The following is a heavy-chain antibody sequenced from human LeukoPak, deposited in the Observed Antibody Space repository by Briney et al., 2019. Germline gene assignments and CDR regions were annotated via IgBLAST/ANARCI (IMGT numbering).Heavy chain of an antibody. CDR3: ARDMRGDGFNSFDH. CDR2: IYSGGFSGGGP. D-gene: IGHD5-24*01. J-gene: IGHJ4*02. Sequence: GGSLRLSCAVSGFNVSSHHMNWVRQAPGKGLEWVSVIYSGGFSGGGPHYADSVKGRFTTSSESSKNTLYLQMTSLRVDDTAVYYWARDMRGDGFNSFDHSGLGILVTASS. CDR1: GFNVSSHH. V-gene: IGHV3-66*01.